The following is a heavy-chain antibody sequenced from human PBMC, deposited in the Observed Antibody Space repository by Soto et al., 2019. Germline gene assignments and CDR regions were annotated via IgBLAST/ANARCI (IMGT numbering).Heavy chain of an antibody. Sequence: GGSLRLSCAASGFTFSSYAMSWVRQAPGKGLEWVSAISGSGGSTYYADSVKGRFTISRDNSKNTLNLQMNSLRAEETAVYYCAKDLGSGSYGGGFFDYWGQGTLVTVSS. J-gene: IGHJ4*02. CDR2: ISGSGGST. D-gene: IGHD1-26*01. CDR3: AKDLGSGSYGGGFFDY. CDR1: GFTFSSYA. V-gene: IGHV3-23*01.